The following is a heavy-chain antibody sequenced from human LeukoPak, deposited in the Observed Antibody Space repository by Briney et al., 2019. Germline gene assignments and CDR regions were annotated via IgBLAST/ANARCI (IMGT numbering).Heavy chain of an antibody. Sequence: PSETLSLTCAVYGGSFSGYYWSWIRQLPGKGLEWIGEINDIGNTNYDPSLRSRVTISVDTSKNQFSLSLTSATAADTAVYFCARLGSVGYYNYQYMDIWGNGTTVTVSS. CDR3: ARLGSVGYYNYQYMDI. V-gene: IGHV4-34*01. D-gene: IGHD3-10*01. CDR2: INDIGNT. CDR1: GGSFSGYY. J-gene: IGHJ6*03.